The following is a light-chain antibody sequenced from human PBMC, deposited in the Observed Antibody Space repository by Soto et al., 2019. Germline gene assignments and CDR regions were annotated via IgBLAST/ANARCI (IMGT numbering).Light chain of an antibody. J-gene: IGLJ3*02. Sequence: SYELTQPLSVSVALGQTARITCGGNNIGSKNVHWYQQKPGQDPVLVIYRDSNRPSGIPERFSGSNSGNTATLTIGRAQAGVEADSDCQVWESSTARVFGAGTKVTV. V-gene: IGLV3-9*01. CDR1: NIGSKN. CDR3: QVWESSTARV. CDR2: RDS.